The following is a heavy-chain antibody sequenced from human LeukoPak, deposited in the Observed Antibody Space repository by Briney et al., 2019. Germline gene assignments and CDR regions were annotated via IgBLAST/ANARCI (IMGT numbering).Heavy chain of an antibody. CDR3: ARSGHCSGSACYSEGIDF. V-gene: IGHV1-18*01. D-gene: IGHD2-21*01. Sequence: GASVKFTCKTSGYTFIGSGITWVRQAPGQGLEWMGWIKGYNGDTAYAQMFQGRFFMTIDASTSTSSMELSGLRSDDTAVYYCARSGHCSGSACYSEGIDFWGQGTLVTVSS. CDR1: GYTFIGSG. J-gene: IGHJ4*02. CDR2: IKGYNGDT.